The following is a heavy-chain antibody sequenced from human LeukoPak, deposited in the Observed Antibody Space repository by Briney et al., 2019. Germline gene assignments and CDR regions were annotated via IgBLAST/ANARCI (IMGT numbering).Heavy chain of an antibody. Sequence: PGGSLRLSCAASGFTFDDYAMHWVRQAPGKGLEWVSGISWNSGTIGYADSVKGRFTISRDNAKNSLYLQMNSLRAEDMALYYCAKGKQLWFDYWGQGTLVTVSS. J-gene: IGHJ4*02. CDR3: AKGKQLWFDY. CDR1: GFTFDDYA. V-gene: IGHV3-9*03. CDR2: ISWNSGTI. D-gene: IGHD5-18*01.